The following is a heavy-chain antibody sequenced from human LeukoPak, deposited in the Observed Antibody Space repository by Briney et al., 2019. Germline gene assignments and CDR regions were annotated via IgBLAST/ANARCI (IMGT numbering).Heavy chain of an antibody. D-gene: IGHD6-6*01. J-gene: IGHJ4*02. V-gene: IGHV3-9*01. Sequence: GRSLRLSCAASGFTFDDYAMHWVRHAPGKGLEWVSGISWNSGSIGYADSVKGRFTISRDNPKNSLYLQMNSLRAEDTALYYCAKGYSSSSGGLFDYWGQGTLVTVSS. CDR2: ISWNSGSI. CDR3: AKGYSSSSGGLFDY. CDR1: GFTFDDYA.